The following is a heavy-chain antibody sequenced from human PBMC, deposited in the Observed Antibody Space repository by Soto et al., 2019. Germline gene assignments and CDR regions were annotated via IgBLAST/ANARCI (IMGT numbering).Heavy chain of an antibody. CDR1: CCSISSGVYS. CDR3: ARVPDR. J-gene: IGHJ5*02. V-gene: IGHV4-30-2*01. Sequence: QLQLQESGSGLVKPSQTLSLTCAVSCCSISSGVYSCGWIRQPPVKRLEWIGYVYHSGSTYYNPSLKSRVTISVDRSKNQFSLKLSSVTAADTAVYYCARVPDRWAQGTLVTVSS. D-gene: IGHD2-2*01. CDR2: VYHSGST.